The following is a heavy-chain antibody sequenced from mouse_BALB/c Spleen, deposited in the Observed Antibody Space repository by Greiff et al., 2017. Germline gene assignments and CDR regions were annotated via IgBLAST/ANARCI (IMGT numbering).Heavy chain of an antibody. CDR3: ARRGLLDYAMDY. D-gene: IGHD3-1*01. J-gene: IGHJ4*01. CDR2: INPSNGGT. CDR1: GYTFTSYY. V-gene: IGHV1-53*01. Sequence: QVQLQQPGAELVKPGASVKLSCKASGYTFTSYYMYWVKQRPGQGLEWIGGINPSNGGTNFNEKFKSKATLTVDKSSSTAYMQLSSLTSEDSAVYFCARRGLLDYAMDYWGQGTSVTVSS.